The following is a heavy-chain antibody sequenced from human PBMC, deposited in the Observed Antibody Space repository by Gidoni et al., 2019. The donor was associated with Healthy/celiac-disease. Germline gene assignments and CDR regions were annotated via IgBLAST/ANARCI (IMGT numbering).Heavy chain of an antibody. J-gene: IGHJ5*02. V-gene: IGHV1-18*01. D-gene: IGHD5-18*01. CDR2: ISAYNGNT. Sequence: QVQLVQSGAEVKKPGASVKVSFKASGYTFTSYGISWVRQAHGQGLEWMGWISAYNGNTNYAQKLQGRVTRTTDTSTSTAYMELRSLRSDDTAVYYCAREGSGYDRPGWFDPWGQGTLVTVSS. CDR3: AREGSGYDRPGWFDP. CDR1: GYTFTSYG.